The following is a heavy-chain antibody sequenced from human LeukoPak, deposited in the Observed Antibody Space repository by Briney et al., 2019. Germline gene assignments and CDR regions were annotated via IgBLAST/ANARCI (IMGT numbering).Heavy chain of an antibody. Sequence: TSETLSLTCAVSGGSISSGGYSWSWIRQPPGKGLEWIGYIYHSGSTYYNPSLKSRVTISVDRSKNQFSLKLGSVTAADTAVYYCARAPYQLLAGSGLYYYYGMDVWGQGTTVTVSS. CDR1: GGSISSGGYS. V-gene: IGHV4-30-2*01. J-gene: IGHJ6*02. CDR2: IYHSGST. CDR3: ARAPYQLLAGSGLYYYYGMDV. D-gene: IGHD2-2*01.